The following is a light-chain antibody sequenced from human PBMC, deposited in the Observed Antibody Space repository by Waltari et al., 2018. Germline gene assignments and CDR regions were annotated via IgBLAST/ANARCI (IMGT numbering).Light chain of an antibody. Sequence: DIQMTQSPSSLSASVGDTVTITCRASQGISSYLNWFQQKPGKAPKLLIYAATTLQSGVPSRFSCLGSGTEFTLTISSLQPEVFAAYYCLQHNSYPFTFGPGTKLDIK. CDR1: QGISSY. J-gene: IGKJ3*01. CDR2: AAT. CDR3: LQHNSYPFT. V-gene: IGKV1-17*01.